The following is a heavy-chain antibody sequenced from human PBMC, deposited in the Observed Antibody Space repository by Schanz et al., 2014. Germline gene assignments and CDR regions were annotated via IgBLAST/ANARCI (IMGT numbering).Heavy chain of an antibody. Sequence: QVHLVQSGAEVKEPGSSVKVSCKPSGYAFTSYGISWVRLAPGQGLEWMGWISVDNGNTNYAQKLQGRVTMTIDTSTSTAYMELRSLRSDDTAVYYCARDGAYCGGDCYSVDYWGQGTLVTVSS. D-gene: IGHD2-21*02. J-gene: IGHJ4*02. CDR1: GYAFTSYG. V-gene: IGHV1-18*01. CDR2: ISVDNGNT. CDR3: ARDGAYCGGDCYSVDY.